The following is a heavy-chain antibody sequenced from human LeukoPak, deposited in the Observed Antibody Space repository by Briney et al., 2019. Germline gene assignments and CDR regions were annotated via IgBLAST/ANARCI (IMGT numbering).Heavy chain of an antibody. V-gene: IGHV3-23*01. Sequence: PGGSLRLSCAASGFTFSSYAMSWVRQAPGKGLEWVSAISGSGGSTYYTDSVKGRFTISRDNSKNTLYLQMNSLRAEDTAVYYCAKDEAASGSYYGNAFDIWGQGTMVTVSS. CDR1: GFTFSSYA. CDR3: AKDEAASGSYYGNAFDI. D-gene: IGHD1-26*01. J-gene: IGHJ3*02. CDR2: ISGSGGST.